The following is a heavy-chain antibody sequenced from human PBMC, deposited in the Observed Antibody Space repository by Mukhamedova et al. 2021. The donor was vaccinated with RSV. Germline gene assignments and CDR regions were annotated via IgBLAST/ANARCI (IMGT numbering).Heavy chain of an antibody. CDR2: ST. V-gene: IGHV4-30-2*04. CDR3: ARGHYYDSRGYYYDY. Sequence: STYYNPSLKSRVTISVDTSKNQFSLKLSSVTAADTAVYYCARGHYYDSRGYYYDYWGQGTLVTVSS. D-gene: IGHD3-22*01. J-gene: IGHJ4*02.